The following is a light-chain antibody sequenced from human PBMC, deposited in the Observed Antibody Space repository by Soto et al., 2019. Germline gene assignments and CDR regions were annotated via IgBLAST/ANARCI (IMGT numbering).Light chain of an antibody. CDR2: RNN. Sequence: IICKERSSNTGSNYVYWYQQLPGTAPKLLIYRNNQRPSGVPDRFSGSKSGTSASLAISGLRSEDEADYSCAAWDDSLSAAYVFGTGTTVTVL. V-gene: IGLV1-47*01. CDR1: SSNTGSNY. J-gene: IGLJ1*01. CDR3: AAWDDSLSAAYV.